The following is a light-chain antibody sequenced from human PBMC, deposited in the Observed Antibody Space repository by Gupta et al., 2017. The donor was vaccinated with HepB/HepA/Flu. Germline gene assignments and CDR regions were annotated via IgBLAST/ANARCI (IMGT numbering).Light chain of an antibody. V-gene: IGKV3-20*01. J-gene: IGKJ3*01. CDR2: GAS. CDR3: QQYGTSPT. Sequence: EIVLTQSPGTLSLSPGGRATLSCRASQSVDSNYLAWYRQKPGQAPRLLIYGASSRATGIPDRSSGSGSGTDFTLTISRVESEDFALYYCQQYGTSPTFGPGTKVDIK. CDR1: QSVDSNY.